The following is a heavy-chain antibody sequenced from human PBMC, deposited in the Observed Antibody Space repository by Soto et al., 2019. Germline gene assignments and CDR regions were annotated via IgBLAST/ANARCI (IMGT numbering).Heavy chain of an antibody. CDR3: ARDFAYFDS. CDR2: VYHTGRT. Sequence: PSETLSLTCTVSGGSFKSGSYSWSWIRQPPGKGLEWIGYVYHTGRTSYNPSLKCRVSISMDTSKNQFSLNLDSVTAADTAVYFCARDFAYFDSWGRGTLVTVSS. J-gene: IGHJ4*02. CDR1: GGSFKSGSYS. V-gene: IGHV4-61*01. D-gene: IGHD3-3*01.